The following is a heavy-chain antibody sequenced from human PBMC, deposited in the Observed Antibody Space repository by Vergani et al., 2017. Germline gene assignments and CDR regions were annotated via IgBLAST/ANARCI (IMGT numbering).Heavy chain of an antibody. Sequence: QVPLVQSGAEVKTPGASVTVSCKASGYTFTSYGISWVRQAPGQGLEWMGWISAYNGNTNYAQKLQGRVTMTTDTSTSTAYMELRSLRSDDTAVYYCARDRGYSGYDQRGIFDYWSQGPLVTVSS. D-gene: IGHD5-12*01. CDR3: ARDRGYSGYDQRGIFDY. CDR2: ISAYNGNT. J-gene: IGHJ4*02. V-gene: IGHV1-18*01. CDR1: GYTFTSYG.